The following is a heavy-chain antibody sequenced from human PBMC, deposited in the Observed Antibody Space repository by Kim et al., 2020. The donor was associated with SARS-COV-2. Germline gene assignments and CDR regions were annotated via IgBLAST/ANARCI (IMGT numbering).Heavy chain of an antibody. CDR1: GFTFSSYA. D-gene: IGHD3-10*01. CDR3: ARVRGSYYYMDV. Sequence: GGSLRFSCAASGFTFSSYAMHWVRQAPGKGLEWVVVISYDGSNKYYADSVKGRFTISRDNSKNTLYLQMNSLRAEDTAVYYCARVRGSYYYMDVWGKGTT. J-gene: IGHJ6*03. V-gene: IGHV3-30-3*01. CDR2: ISYDGSNK.